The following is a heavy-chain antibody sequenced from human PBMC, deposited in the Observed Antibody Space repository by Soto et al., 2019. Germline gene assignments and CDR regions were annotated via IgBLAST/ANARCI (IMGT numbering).Heavy chain of an antibody. V-gene: IGHV3-21*01. CDR3: ARESSAMVVDHYDY. Sequence: PGGSLRLSCAASGFTFSSYSMNWVRQAPGKGLEWVSSISSSSSYIYYADSVKGRFTISRDNAKNSLYLQMNSLRAEDTAVYYCARESSAMVVDHYDYWGQGTLVTVSS. J-gene: IGHJ4*02. CDR1: GFTFSSYS. CDR2: ISSSSSYI. D-gene: IGHD5-18*01.